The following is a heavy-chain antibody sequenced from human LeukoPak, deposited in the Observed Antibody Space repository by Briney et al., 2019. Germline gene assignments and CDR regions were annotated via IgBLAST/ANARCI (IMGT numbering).Heavy chain of an antibody. D-gene: IGHD5-12*01. CDR3: AKGSNRGVATIDY. CDR1: GFTFSSYG. J-gene: IGHJ4*02. CDR2: ISYDGSNK. Sequence: PGGSLRLPCAASGFTFSSYGMHWVRQAPGKGLDWVAVISYDGSNKYYADSVKGRFTISRDNSKNTLFLQMNSLRAEDTAVYYCAKGSNRGVATIDYWGQGTLVTVSS. V-gene: IGHV3-30*18.